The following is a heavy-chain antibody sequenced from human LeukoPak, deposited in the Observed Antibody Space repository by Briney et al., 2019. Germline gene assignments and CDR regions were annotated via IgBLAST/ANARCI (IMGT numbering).Heavy chain of an antibody. CDR3: AKDPHYYDSSQGRFDY. V-gene: IGHV3-23*01. Sequence: GGSLRLSCAASGFTFSSYAMSWVRQAPGKGLEWVSAISGSGGSTYYADSVKGRFTISRDNSKNTLYLQMNSLRAEDTAVYYCAKDPHYYDSSQGRFDYWGQGNLVTVSS. CDR2: ISGSGGST. D-gene: IGHD3-22*01. J-gene: IGHJ4*02. CDR1: GFTFSSYA.